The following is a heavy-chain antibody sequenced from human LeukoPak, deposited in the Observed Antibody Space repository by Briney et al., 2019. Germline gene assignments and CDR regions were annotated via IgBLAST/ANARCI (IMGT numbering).Heavy chain of an antibody. CDR2: IYYSGST. CDR1: GGSISSYY. V-gene: IGHV4-59*01. J-gene: IGHJ6*03. CDR3: ARAPGYSSSWYLGGYYYYYMDV. D-gene: IGHD6-13*01. Sequence: PSETLSLTCTVSGGSISSYYWSWIRQPPGKGLEWIGYIYYSGSTNYNPSLKSRVTISVDTSKNQFSLKLSSVTAADTAVYYCARAPGYSSSWYLGGYYYYYMDVWGKGTTVTVSS.